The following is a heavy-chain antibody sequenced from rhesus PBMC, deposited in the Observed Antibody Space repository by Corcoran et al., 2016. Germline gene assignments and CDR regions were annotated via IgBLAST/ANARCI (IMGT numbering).Heavy chain of an antibody. CDR3: ARRGDYSADRFKDSLYS. J-gene: IGHJ5-2*02. Sequence: VQLQESGPGLVKPSETLSLTWFVFGGSISGPFYWTWFFQSPQSGVAWGGYVNRPNGRTTHNPALRSRYKVSKDTTNTRVSMKLNSMTAADTAAYVCARRGDYSADRFKDSLYSWGRGLLVTVSS. CDR2: VNRPNGRT. D-gene: IGHD3-16*01. V-gene: IGHV4S7*01. CDR1: GGSISGPFY.